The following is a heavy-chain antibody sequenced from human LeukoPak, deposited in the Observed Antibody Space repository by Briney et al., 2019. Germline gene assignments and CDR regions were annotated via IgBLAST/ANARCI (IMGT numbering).Heavy chain of an antibody. V-gene: IGHV4-59*12. J-gene: IGHJ4*02. Sequence: SETLSLTCTVSGGSISSYYWSWIRQPPGKGLEWIGYIYYSGSTNYNPSLKSRVTISVDTSKNQFSLKLSSVTAADTAVYYCARGGREWLAFDYWGQGTLVTVSS. D-gene: IGHD6-19*01. CDR3: ARGGREWLAFDY. CDR1: GGSISSYY. CDR2: IYYSGST.